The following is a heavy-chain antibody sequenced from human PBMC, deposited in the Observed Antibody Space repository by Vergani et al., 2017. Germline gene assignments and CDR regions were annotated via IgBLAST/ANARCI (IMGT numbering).Heavy chain of an antibody. J-gene: IGHJ4*02. V-gene: IGHV3-23*01. CDR1: VFTFSNYA. CDR2: ISGSGVSA. CDR3: AKQYFVSGNYLFDY. Sequence: EVQLLESGGGLVQPGGSLRLTCAASVFTFSNYAMNLVRQAPGKGLEWVSGISGSGVSAYYTDSVKGRFTISRDNSKNMLFLQMNNLRTEDTAIYYCAKQYFVSGNYLFDYWGQGTLVTVSS. D-gene: IGHD3-10*01.